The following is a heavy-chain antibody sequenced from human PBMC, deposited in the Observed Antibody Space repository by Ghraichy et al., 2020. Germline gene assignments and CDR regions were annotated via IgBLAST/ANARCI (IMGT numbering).Heavy chain of an antibody. CDR3: ARTYDYVWGHYPYQETVDP. V-gene: IGHV4-34*01. CDR2: IKVVGRT. CDR1: GGSFMGFY. J-gene: IGHJ5*02. D-gene: IGHD3-16*01. Sequence: SETLSLTCAVYGGSFMGFYWAGFGQSPGKGLEWMGEIKVVGRTGYNPSLWSGVTLSIDTSKNQFSLKMTSVTSADTAVYYCARTYDYVWGHYPYQETVDPWGQGTLVTVSS.